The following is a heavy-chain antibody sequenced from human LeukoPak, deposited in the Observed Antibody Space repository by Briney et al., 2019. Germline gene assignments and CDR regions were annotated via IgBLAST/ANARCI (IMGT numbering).Heavy chain of an antibody. V-gene: IGHV4-61*02. D-gene: IGHD3-10*01. J-gene: IGHJ6*03. CDR2: IYTSGST. Sequence: PSETLSLTCTVSGGSISSGSYYWSWIRQPAGKGLEWIGRIYTSGSTNYNPSLKSRVTISVDTSKNQFSLKLSSVTAADTAVYYCARRPAGVKGYYYYYMDVWGKGTTVTVSS. CDR1: GGSISSGSYY. CDR3: ARRPAGVKGYYYYYMDV.